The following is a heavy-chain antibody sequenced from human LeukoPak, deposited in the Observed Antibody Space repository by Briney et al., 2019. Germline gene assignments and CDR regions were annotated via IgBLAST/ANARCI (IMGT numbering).Heavy chain of an antibody. D-gene: IGHD1-26*01. CDR3: VLVGATARAFN. V-gene: IGHV3-30-3*01. Sequence: GGSLRLSCAASGFTFSSYAMHWVRQAPGKGLEWVAVISYDGSNKYYADSVKGRFTISGDNSKNTLYLQMNSLRAEDTAVYYCVLVGATARAFNWGQGTLVTVSS. CDR1: GFTFSSYA. CDR2: ISYDGSNK. J-gene: IGHJ4*02.